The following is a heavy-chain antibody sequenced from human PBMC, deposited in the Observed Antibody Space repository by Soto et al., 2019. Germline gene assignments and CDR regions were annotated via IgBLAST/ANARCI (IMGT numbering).Heavy chain of an antibody. CDR2: IYYRGST. CDR1: CGAISRYY. CDR3: ASSSLYGMEV. Sequence: SETLSLTCTVSCGAISRYYWRCIRQPPGKGLEWIGYIYYRGSTNYNPSLKSRVTISVDTSKNQFSLKLSSVTAADTAVYYCASSSLYGMEVWGQGTTVTVSS. V-gene: IGHV4-59*01. J-gene: IGHJ6*02.